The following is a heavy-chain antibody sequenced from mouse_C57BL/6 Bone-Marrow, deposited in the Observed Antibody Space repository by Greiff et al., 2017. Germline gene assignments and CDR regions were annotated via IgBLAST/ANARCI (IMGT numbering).Heavy chain of an antibody. CDR3: ARSHYDGYLDY. CDR1: GYTFTSYW. J-gene: IGHJ2*01. CDR2: IDPSDSYT. Sequence: QVQLQQPGAELVMPGASVKLSCKASGYTFTSYWMHWVKQRPGQGLEWIGEIDPSDSYTNYNQKFKGKYTLTVDKSSSTAYMQLNSLTSEDSAVYYCARSHYDGYLDYWGQGTTLTVSS. D-gene: IGHD2-3*01. V-gene: IGHV1-69*01.